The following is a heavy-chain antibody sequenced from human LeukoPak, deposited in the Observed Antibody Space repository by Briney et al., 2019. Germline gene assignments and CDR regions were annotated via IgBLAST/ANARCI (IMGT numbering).Heavy chain of an antibody. CDR1: GYTLTELS. D-gene: IGHD2-2*01. V-gene: IGHV1-24*01. CDR3: ATVSYIVVVPAARSDNWFDP. CDR2: FDPEDGET. J-gene: IGHJ5*02. Sequence: ASVKVSCKVSGYTLTELSMHWVRQAPGKGLEWMGGFDPEDGETIYAQKFQGRVTMTEDTSTDTAYMELSSLRSEDTAVYYCATVSYIVVVPAARSDNWFDPWGQGTLVTVSS.